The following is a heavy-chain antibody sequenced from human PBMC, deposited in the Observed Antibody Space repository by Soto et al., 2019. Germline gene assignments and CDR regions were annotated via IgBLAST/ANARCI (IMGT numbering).Heavy chain of an antibody. D-gene: IGHD6-13*01. J-gene: IGHJ5*02. V-gene: IGHV4-30-4*01. Sequence: QVQLQESGPGLVKPSQTLSLTCTVSGGSISSGDYYWSWIRQPPGKGLVWIGYIYYSGSTYYNPSHKSRVTIPVDTSKNQFSLKLSSVTAADTAVYYCARDIRYRSSWYASPWFDPWGQGTQVTVSS. CDR2: IYYSGST. CDR3: ARDIRYRSSWYASPWFDP. CDR1: GGSISSGDYY.